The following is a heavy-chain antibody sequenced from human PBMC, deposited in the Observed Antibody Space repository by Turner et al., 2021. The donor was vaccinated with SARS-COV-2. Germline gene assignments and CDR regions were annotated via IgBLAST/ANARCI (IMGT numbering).Heavy chain of an antibody. V-gene: IGHV3-30-3*01. CDR2: ISYDGSNK. CDR3: AREPPFCGGDCYFDY. J-gene: IGHJ4*02. Sequence: QVQLVESGGGVVQPGRSLRLSCAASGFTFSSYAVHWVRQAPGKGLEWVAVISYDGSNKYYADSVKGRFTISRDNSKNTLYLQMNSLRAEDTAVYYCAREPPFCGGDCYFDYWGQGTLVTVSS. CDR1: GFTFSSYA. D-gene: IGHD2-21*02.